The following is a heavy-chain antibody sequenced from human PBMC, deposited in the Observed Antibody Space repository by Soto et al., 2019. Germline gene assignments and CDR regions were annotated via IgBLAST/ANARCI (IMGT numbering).Heavy chain of an antibody. J-gene: IGHJ4*02. Sequence: QVQLVQSGAEVKKPGSSVKVSCKASGGTFSSYAISWVRQAPGQRLEWMGWINAGNGNTKYSQKFQGRVTITRDTSASTAYMELSSLRSEDTAVYYCARGNYYDSSGYHYWGQGTLVTVSS. CDR1: GGTFSSYA. CDR2: INAGNGNT. V-gene: IGHV1-3*01. D-gene: IGHD3-22*01. CDR3: ARGNYYDSSGYHY.